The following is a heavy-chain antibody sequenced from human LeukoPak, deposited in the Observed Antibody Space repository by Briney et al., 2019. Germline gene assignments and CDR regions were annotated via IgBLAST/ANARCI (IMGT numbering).Heavy chain of an antibody. Sequence: PSETLSLTCSVSGGSISTSSFYWGWIRQPPGKGLEWIGMIHYTGTIYYNPSLKSRLTISIDTSKNQFSLKLSSVTAADTAVYYCARRVREQLANFDYWGQGTLVTVSS. CDR1: GGSISTSSFY. D-gene: IGHD6-13*01. J-gene: IGHJ4*02. CDR3: ARRVREQLANFDY. CDR2: IHYTGTI. V-gene: IGHV4-39*01.